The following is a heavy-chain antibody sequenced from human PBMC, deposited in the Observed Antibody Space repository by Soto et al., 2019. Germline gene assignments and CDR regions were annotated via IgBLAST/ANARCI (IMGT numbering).Heavy chain of an antibody. Sequence: GASVKVSCKASGGTFSSYAISWVRQAPGQGLEWMGGIIPIFGTANYAQKFQGRVTITADESTSTAYMELSSLRYEDTAVYYCARESGYCSGGSCSGSDVIDYWGQGTLVTVSS. J-gene: IGHJ4*02. V-gene: IGHV1-69*13. CDR3: ARESGYCSGGSCSGSDVIDY. D-gene: IGHD2-15*01. CDR2: IIPIFGTA. CDR1: GGTFSSYA.